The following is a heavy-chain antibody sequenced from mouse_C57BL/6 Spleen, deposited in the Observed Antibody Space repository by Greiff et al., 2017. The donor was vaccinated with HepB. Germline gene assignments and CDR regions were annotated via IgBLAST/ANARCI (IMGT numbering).Heavy chain of an antibody. J-gene: IGHJ3*01. CDR1: GYTFTSYW. D-gene: IGHD1-2*01. CDR3: ARSGITTGEAY. V-gene: IGHV1-64*01. Sequence: QVQLQQPGAELVKPGASVKLSCKASGYTFTSYWMHWVKQRPGQGLEWIGMIHPNSGSTNYNEKFKSKATLTVDKSSSTAYMQLSSLTSEDSAVYYCARSGITTGEAYWGEGTLVTVSA. CDR2: IHPNSGST.